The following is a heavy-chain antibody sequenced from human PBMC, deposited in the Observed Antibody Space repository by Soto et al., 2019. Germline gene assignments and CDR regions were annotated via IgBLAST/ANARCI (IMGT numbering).Heavy chain of an antibody. J-gene: IGHJ4*02. D-gene: IGHD1-7*01. CDR3: VKLRMELLYLDS. CDR2: ISASGDNT. CDR1: GFTFNRYG. V-gene: IGHV3-23*01. Sequence: GGSLRLSCAASGFTFNRYGMSWVRQAPGKGLEWVSAISASGDNTYYADSVKGRFTISRDSSNNTLYLQMNSLRADDTALYYCVKLRMELLYLDSWGLGALVTVSS.